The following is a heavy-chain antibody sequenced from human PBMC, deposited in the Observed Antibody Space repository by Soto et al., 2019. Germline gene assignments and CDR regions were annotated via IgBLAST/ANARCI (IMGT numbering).Heavy chain of an antibody. CDR2: IYYSGST. CDR3: ARGTYYYDSSGYWPYYYYGMDV. V-gene: IGHV4-31*03. Sequence: PSETLSLTCTVSGGPISSGGYYWSWIRQHPGKGLEWIGYIYYSGSTYYNPSLKSRVTISVDTSKNQFSLKLSSVTAADTAVYYCARGTYYYDSSGYWPYYYYGMDVWGQGTTVTVSS. D-gene: IGHD3-22*01. CDR1: GGPISSGGYY. J-gene: IGHJ6*02.